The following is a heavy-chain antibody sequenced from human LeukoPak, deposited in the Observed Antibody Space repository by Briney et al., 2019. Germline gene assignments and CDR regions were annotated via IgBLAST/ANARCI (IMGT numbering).Heavy chain of an antibody. V-gene: IGHV3-21*01. Sequence: GGSLRLSCAASGFTFSSYAMHWVRQAPGKGLEWVSSITSSSTYIYYADSVKGRFTISRDNAKNSLYLQMNSLRAEDTAVYYCARSYCRGGSCYSGDAFDIWGQGTMVTVSS. D-gene: IGHD2-15*01. J-gene: IGHJ3*02. CDR1: GFTFSSYA. CDR2: ITSSSTYI. CDR3: ARSYCRGGSCYSGDAFDI.